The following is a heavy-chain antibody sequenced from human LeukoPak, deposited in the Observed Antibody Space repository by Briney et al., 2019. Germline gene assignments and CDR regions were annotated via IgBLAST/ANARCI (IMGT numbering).Heavy chain of an antibody. Sequence: SETLSLTCTVSGGSISSYYWSWIRQPPGKGLEWIGEINHSGSTNYNPSLKSRVTISVDTSKNQFSLKLSSVTAADTAVYYCARVGTIYYDFWSGYSAVWFDPWGQGTLVTVSS. D-gene: IGHD3-3*01. V-gene: IGHV4-34*01. J-gene: IGHJ5*02. CDR1: GGSISSYY. CDR3: ARVGTIYYDFWSGYSAVWFDP. CDR2: INHSGST.